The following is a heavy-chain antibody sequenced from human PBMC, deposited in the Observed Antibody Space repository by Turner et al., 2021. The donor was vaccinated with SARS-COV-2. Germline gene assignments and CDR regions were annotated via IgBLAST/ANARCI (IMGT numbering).Heavy chain of an antibody. J-gene: IGHJ4*02. CDR1: GFAFGSYG. V-gene: IGHV3-30*18. CDR2: ISYDGSNK. D-gene: IGHD2-2*01. Sequence: VQLVEPGGGVVQPGRSLRLSSAAPGFAFGSYGMHWVRQAPGKGLEWVAVISYDGSNKYDADSVKGRFTISRDNSKNTLFLQMNSLRAEDTAVYYCAKGLGPYCSSTSCYSSAFDYWGQGTLVTVSS. CDR3: AKGLGPYCSSTSCYSSAFDY.